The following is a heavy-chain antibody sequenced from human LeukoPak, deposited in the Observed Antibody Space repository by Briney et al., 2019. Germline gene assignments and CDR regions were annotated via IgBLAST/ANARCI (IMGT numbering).Heavy chain of an antibody. Sequence: GASVKVSCKTSGYTFTTYNLHWVRQAPGQSLEWMGWIVAGNGDTKYSQKFQDRVTITRDTSANTAYMELTSLRPEDTAVYYCAKGDWESGDTGYFDYWGQGTLVTVSS. D-gene: IGHD1-26*01. J-gene: IGHJ4*02. CDR3: AKGDWESGDTGYFDY. CDR1: GYTFTTYN. V-gene: IGHV1-3*01. CDR2: IVAGNGDT.